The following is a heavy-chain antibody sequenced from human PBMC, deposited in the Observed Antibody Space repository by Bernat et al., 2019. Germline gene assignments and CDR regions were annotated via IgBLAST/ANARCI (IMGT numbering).Heavy chain of an antibody. D-gene: IGHD2-2*01. J-gene: IGHJ4*02. CDR2: IIPIFGKP. V-gene: IGHV1-69*01. CDR1: GGTFSRFA. CDR3: ARGSSDCSSISCPYDY. Sequence: QVQLVQSGAEVKKPGSSVKVSCKASGGTFSRFAISWVRQAPGQGPEWMGGIIPIFGKPNYAQKFQGRVRITADASTSTGYMELSSLRSDDTAVYYCARGSSDCSSISCPYDYWGQGTLVTVST.